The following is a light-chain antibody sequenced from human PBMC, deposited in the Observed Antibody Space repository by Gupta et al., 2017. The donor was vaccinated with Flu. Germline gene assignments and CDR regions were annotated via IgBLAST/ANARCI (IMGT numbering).Light chain of an antibody. CDR3: CSYAGSSTFL. CDR1: SSDVGNYNL. Sequence: QSALTQPASVSGSPGQSVTISCTGTSSDVGNYNLVSWYLQYRNKAPIIMVYEVNKRPSRVSDRFSGSKSGNTASLTISGLQAEDEATYYCCSYAGSSTFLFGGGTKLTVL. CDR2: EVN. J-gene: IGLJ2*01. V-gene: IGLV2-23*02.